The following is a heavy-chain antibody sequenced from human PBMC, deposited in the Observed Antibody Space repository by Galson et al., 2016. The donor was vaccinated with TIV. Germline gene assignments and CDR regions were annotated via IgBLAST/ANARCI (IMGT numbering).Heavy chain of an antibody. CDR2: IYWDDDK. Sequence: PALVKPTQTLTLTCTFSGFSLSKSGVGVGWIRQPPGKALEWLALIYWDDDKRYSPSLRSRLNITKAASRNQVFLTLTNMDPVDTGTYYCAHRRGQSEFDYGGQGALVTVAS. CDR3: AHRRGQSEFDY. V-gene: IGHV2-5*02. J-gene: IGHJ4*02. CDR1: GFSLSKSGVG.